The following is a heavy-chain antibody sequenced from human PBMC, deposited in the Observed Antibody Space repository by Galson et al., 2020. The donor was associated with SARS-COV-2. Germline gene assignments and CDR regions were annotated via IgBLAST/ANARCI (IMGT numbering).Heavy chain of an antibody. CDR1: GFSLSTSGVG. CDR3: GHRSITRLRGGFDP. D-gene: IGHD3-10*01. J-gene: IGHJ5*02. Sequence: KLSGPTLVKPTQTLTLTCTFSGFSLSTSGVGVGWIRQPPGKALEWLALIYWDDDKRYSPSLKSRLTITKDTSKNQVVLTMTNMDPVDTATYYCGHRSITRLRGGFDPWGQGTLVTVSS. V-gene: IGHV2-5*02. CDR2: IYWDDDK.